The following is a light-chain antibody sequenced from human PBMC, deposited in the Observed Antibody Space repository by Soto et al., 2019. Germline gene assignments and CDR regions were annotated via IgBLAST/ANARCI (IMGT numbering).Light chain of an antibody. J-gene: IGKJ5*01. CDR2: GAS. Sequence: ETVMTQSPAALSVSPGERATLYCRASQSVSSNVAWYQQTPGQAPRLLIYGASTRATGIPDKFSGSGSGTEFTLTISSLQSEDFAVYYCQQYNNWPPVTFGQGTRLEIK. V-gene: IGKV3-15*01. CDR3: QQYNNWPPVT. CDR1: QSVSSN.